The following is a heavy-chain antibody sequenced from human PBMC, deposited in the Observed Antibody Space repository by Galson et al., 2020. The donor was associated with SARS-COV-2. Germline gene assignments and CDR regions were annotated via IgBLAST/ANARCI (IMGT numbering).Heavy chain of an antibody. CDR3: ARDSLVLGVAGTGPLEH. CDR1: GGTFSSYT. Sequence: SVKVSCKASGGTFSSYTISWVRQAPGQGLEWMGRIIPILGIANYAQKFQGRVTITADKSTSTAYMELSSLRSEDTAVYYCARDSLVLGVAGTGPLEHWGQGTLVTVSS. V-gene: IGHV1-69*04. D-gene: IGHD6-19*01. CDR2: IIPILGIA. J-gene: IGHJ1*01.